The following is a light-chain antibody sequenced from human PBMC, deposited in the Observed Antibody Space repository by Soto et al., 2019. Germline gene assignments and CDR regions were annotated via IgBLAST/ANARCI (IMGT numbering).Light chain of an antibody. CDR1: RSNIGRYT. V-gene: IGLV1-44*01. Sequence: QSVLTQPPSASGTPGQRVTISCSGSRSNIGRYTVNWYQQLPGTAPKLLMYSNNQRPSGVPDRFSGSKSGTSASLAISGLQSEDEAVYYCAAWDGSLNVVFGGGTKVTVL. J-gene: IGLJ2*01. CDR3: AAWDGSLNVV. CDR2: SNN.